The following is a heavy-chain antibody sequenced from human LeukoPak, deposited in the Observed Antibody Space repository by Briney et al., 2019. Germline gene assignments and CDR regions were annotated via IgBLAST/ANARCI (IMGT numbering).Heavy chain of an antibody. CDR2: IYYSGST. CDR3: ARRGAENNFDY. CDR1: GGSICSSSYY. V-gene: IGHV4-39*01. J-gene: IGHJ4*02. Sequence: PSETLSLTCTVSGGSICSSSYYWGWIRQPPGKGLEWIGSIYYSGSTYYNPSLKSRVTISVDTSKNQFSLKLSSVTAADTAVYYCARRGAENNFDYWGQGTLVTVSS.